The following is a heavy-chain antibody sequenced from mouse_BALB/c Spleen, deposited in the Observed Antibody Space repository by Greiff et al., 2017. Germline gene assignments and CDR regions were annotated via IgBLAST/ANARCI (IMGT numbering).Heavy chain of an antibody. V-gene: IGHV1-18*01. J-gene: IGHJ3*01. CDR3: AFYYEEFAY. Sequence: VQLQQSGPELVKPGASVKIPCKASGYTFTDYNMDWVKQSHGKSLEWIGDINPNNGGTIYNQKFKGKATLTVDKSSSTAYMELRSLTSEDTAVYYCAFYYEEFAYWGQGTLVTVSA. CDR2: INPNNGGT. D-gene: IGHD2-4*01. CDR1: GYTFTDYN.